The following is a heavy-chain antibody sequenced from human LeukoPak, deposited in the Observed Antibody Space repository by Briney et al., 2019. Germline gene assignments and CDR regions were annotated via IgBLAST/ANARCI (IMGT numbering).Heavy chain of an antibody. J-gene: IGHJ4*02. CDR1: GYSFTSYW. Sequence: GESLKISCKGSGYSFTSYWIGWVRQMPGEGLEWMGIIYPGDSDTRYRPSFQGQVTISADKSISTAYLQWSSLEASDTAMYYCAGFLSGYGYGATDWGQGTLVTVSS. D-gene: IGHD5-18*01. V-gene: IGHV5-51*01. CDR3: AGFLSGYGYGATD. CDR2: IYPGDSDT.